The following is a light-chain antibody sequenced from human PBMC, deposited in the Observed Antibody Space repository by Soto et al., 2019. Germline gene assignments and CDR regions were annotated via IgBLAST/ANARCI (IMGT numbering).Light chain of an antibody. CDR2: DAS. Sequence: AVQLTQSPSSLSAVVGDRVAITCRASQAINNALAWYQQKPGQPPTLLIYDASNLESGVPSRFCGSGSGTDFTLTISSLQPEEFATYFCQQFRDSPFTFGEGTKVEI. CDR1: QAINNA. J-gene: IGKJ4*01. V-gene: IGKV1D-13*01. CDR3: QQFRDSPFT.